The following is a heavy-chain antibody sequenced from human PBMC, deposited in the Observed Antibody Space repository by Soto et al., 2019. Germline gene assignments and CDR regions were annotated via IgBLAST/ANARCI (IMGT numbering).Heavy chain of an antibody. CDR3: AKEGTPYSGYDYRASYFDY. V-gene: IGHV3-23*01. CDR1: GFTFSSYA. J-gene: IGHJ4*02. Sequence: VQRLESGGGLVQPGGSLRLSCAASGFTFSSYAMSWVRQAPGKGLEWVSAISGSGGSTYYADSVKGRFTISRDNSKNTLYLQMNSLRAEDTAVYYCAKEGTPYSGYDYRASYFDYWGQGTLVTVSS. CDR2: ISGSGGST. D-gene: IGHD5-12*01.